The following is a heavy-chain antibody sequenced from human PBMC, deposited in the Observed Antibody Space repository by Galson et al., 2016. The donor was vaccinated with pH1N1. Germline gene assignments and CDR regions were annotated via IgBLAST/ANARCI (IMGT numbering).Heavy chain of an antibody. CDR3: ARRPGIAVPGLLDF. CDR1: GFTFGDYG. J-gene: IGHJ4*02. D-gene: IGHD6-19*01. V-gene: IGHV3-20*04. CDR2: INYVGGNI. Sequence: SLRLSCAASGFTFGDYGLTWVRQAPGKGLDWVASINYVGGNIAYADSMKGRFTLSRENAKSSLYLQRNRLRAEDTALYYFARRPGIAVPGLLDFWGQGTLVIVSS.